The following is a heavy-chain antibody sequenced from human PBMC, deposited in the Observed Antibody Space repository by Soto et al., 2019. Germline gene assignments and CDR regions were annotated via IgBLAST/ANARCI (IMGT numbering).Heavy chain of an antibody. CDR3: ARDRRDYGSGVFDY. Sequence: EVQLVESGGGLVQPGGSLRLSCAASGFTFSSYSMNWVRQAPGKGLEWVSYISSSSSTIYYADSVKGRFTISRDNAKNSLYLQMNSLRDEDTAVYYCARDRRDYGSGVFDYWGQGTLVTVSS. CDR1: GFTFSSYS. D-gene: IGHD3-10*01. CDR2: ISSSSSTI. J-gene: IGHJ4*02. V-gene: IGHV3-48*02.